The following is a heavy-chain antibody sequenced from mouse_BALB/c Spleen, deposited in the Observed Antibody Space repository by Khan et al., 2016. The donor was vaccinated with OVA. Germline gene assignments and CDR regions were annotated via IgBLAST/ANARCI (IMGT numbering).Heavy chain of an antibody. CDR1: GFTFSTYG. D-gene: IGHD1-1*01. Sequence: EVMLVESGGDVVKPGGSLKLSCAASGFTFSTYGMSWVRQTPDKRLEWVATVSTGGHYTYYPDTVKGRFTISRDNAKNTLYLQMSSLKAEDTAMFYCARLAYYYDSEGFAYWGQATLVTVSA. CDR3: ARLAYYYDSEGFAY. J-gene: IGHJ3*01. V-gene: IGHV5-6*01. CDR2: VSTGGHYT.